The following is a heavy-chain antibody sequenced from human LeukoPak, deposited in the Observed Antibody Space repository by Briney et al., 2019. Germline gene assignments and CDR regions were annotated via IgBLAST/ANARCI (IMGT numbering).Heavy chain of an antibody. J-gene: IGHJ5*02. D-gene: IGHD6-13*01. CDR2: MNPNSGNT. CDR3: ARGPPWHYSSSWYWFDP. Sequence: GASVKVSCKASGYTFTSYDINWVRQATGQGLEWMGWMNPNSGNTGYAQKFQGRVTMTRNTSISTAYMELSSLRSEDTAVYYCARGPPWHYSSSWYWFDPWGQGTLVTVSS. V-gene: IGHV1-8*01. CDR1: GYTFTSYD.